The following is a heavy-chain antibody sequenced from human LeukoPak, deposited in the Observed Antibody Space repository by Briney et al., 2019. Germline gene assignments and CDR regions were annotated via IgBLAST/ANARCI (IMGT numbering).Heavy chain of an antibody. CDR1: GLTFGDYA. CDR3: AKDNTRECIRPNP. V-gene: IGHV3-43*02. Sequence: PGGSLRLSCAASGLTFGDYAMPWVRRAPGKGLEWVSLISGDGDTTYYADSVEGRFTISRDNNKNSVYLQMNSLRTEDTAFYYGAKDNTRECIRPNP. J-gene: IGHJ5*02. D-gene: IGHD3-10*01. CDR2: ISGDGDTT.